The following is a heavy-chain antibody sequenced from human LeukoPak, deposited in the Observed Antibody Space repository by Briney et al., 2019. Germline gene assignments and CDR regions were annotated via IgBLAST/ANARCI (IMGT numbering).Heavy chain of an antibody. V-gene: IGHV3-23*01. CDR2: IGGSAASST. D-gene: IGHD2-15*01. J-gene: IGHJ4*02. Sequence: GGSLRLSCAASGFSFSSYAMSWVRQAPGKGLEWVSGIGGSAASSTHYADSVRGRFTISRDNSKNTLYLQMNSLRAEDTAVYYCAKGGWGVAATPVYDYWGQGTLVTVSS. CDR1: GFSFSSYA. CDR3: AKGGWGVAATPVYDY.